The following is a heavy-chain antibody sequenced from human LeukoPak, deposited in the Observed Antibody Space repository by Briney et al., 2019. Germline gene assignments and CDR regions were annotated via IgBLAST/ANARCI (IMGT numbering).Heavy chain of an antibody. CDR3: ANHGANGGDKYYDILTGYDVFDI. Sequence: GGSLRLSCAASGFTFSSYAMSWVRQAPGKGLEWVSAISGSGGSTYYADSVKGRFTISRDNSKNTLYLQMNSLRAEDTAVYYCANHGANGGDKYYDILTGYDVFDIWGQGTMVTVSS. D-gene: IGHD3-9*01. CDR1: GFTFSSYA. CDR2: ISGSGGST. V-gene: IGHV3-23*01. J-gene: IGHJ3*02.